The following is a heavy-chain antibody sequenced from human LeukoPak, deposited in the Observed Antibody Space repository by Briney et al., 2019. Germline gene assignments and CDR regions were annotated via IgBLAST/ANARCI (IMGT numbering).Heavy chain of an antibody. CDR3: ARAESSWDIDY. CDR1: GYSISSGYY. V-gene: IGHV4-38-2*01. Sequence: SETLSLTCAVSGYSISSGYYWGWIRQPPGKGLEWIGSIYHSGSTYYNPPLKSRVTISVDTSKNQFSLKLSSVTAADTAVYYCARAESSWDIDYWGQGTLVTVSS. CDR2: IYHSGST. D-gene: IGHD6-13*01. J-gene: IGHJ4*02.